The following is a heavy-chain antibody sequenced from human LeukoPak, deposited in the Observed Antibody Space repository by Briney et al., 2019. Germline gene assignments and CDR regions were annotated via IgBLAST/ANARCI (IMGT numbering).Heavy chain of an antibody. J-gene: IGHJ6*02. D-gene: IGHD2/OR15-2a*01. V-gene: IGHV4-61*01. CDR1: GGSVSSGSYY. CDR2: IYYSGST. Sequence: PSETLSLTCTVSGGSVSSGSYYWSWIRQPPGKGLEWIGYIYYSGSTNYNPSLKSRVTISVDTSKNQFSLKLSSVTAADTAVYYCARAIGYYYGMDVWGQGTTVTVSS. CDR3: ARAIGYYYGMDV.